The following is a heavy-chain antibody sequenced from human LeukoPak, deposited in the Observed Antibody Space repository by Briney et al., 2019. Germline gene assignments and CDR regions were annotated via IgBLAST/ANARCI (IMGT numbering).Heavy chain of an antibody. CDR2: IYYSGST. J-gene: IGHJ4*02. D-gene: IGHD6-19*01. CDR1: GGSISSYY. CDR3: ARQAGYSSGWYYFDY. Sequence: SETLSLTCTVSGGSISSYYWSWIRQPPGKGLEWIGYIYYSGSTNYNPSLKSRVTISVDTSKNQSSLKLSSVTAADTAVYYCARQAGYSSGWYYFDYWGQGTLVTVSS. V-gene: IGHV4-59*08.